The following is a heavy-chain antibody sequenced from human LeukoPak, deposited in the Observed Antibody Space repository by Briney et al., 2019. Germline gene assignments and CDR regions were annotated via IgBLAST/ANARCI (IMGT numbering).Heavy chain of an antibody. CDR2: IYYSGST. V-gene: IGHV4-59*01. J-gene: IGHJ4*02. CDR1: GGSISSYY. CDR3: ARVVSPYDILTGYYAEGRYFDY. Sequence: SETLSLTCTVSGGSISSYYWSWIRQPPGKGLEWIGYIYYSGSTNYNPSLKSRVTISVDTSKNQFSLKLSSVTAADTAVYYCARVVSPYDILTGYYAEGRYFDYWGQGTLVTVSS. D-gene: IGHD3-9*01.